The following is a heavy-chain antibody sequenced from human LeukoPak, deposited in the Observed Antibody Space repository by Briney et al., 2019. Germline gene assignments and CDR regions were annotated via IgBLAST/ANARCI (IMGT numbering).Heavy chain of an antibody. CDR3: ATTKSAMVSCFDP. Sequence: PQASVKVSCKASGFIFTDYGISWVRQAPGQGLEWMGWISAKNGNTNYAQKFQGRVTMTTDTSMTTAYMELRSLRYNDTAVYYCATTKSAMVSCFDPWGQGTLVTVCS. V-gene: IGHV1-18*01. J-gene: IGHJ5*02. CDR1: GFIFTDYG. CDR2: ISAKNGNT. D-gene: IGHD5-18*01.